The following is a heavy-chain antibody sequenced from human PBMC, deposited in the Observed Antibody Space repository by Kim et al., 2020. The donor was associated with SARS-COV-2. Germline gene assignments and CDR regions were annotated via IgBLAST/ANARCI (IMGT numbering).Heavy chain of an antibody. CDR3: ARGLSGYNLDAFDI. D-gene: IGHD5-12*01. J-gene: IGHJ3*02. V-gene: IGHV4-34*01. Sequence: YHPSRKSRVTISVDTSQNQFSLKLSAVPAADTAVYYWARGLSGYNLDAFDIWGQGTMVTVSS.